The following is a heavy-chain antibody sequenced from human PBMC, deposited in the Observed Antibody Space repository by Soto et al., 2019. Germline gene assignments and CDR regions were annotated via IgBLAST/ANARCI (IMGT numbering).Heavy chain of an antibody. D-gene: IGHD3-22*01. V-gene: IGHV3-48*03. CDR2: ISSSGSTK. CDR3: ARDYDSSAYVFDY. J-gene: IGHJ4*02. Sequence: GGSLRLSCAASGFTFSNYEMNWVRQAPGKGLEWVSYISSSGSTKYYADSVKGRFTISRDNAQNSLYLQMNSLRAEDTAVYYCARDYDSSAYVFDYWGQGTLVTVSS. CDR1: GFTFSNYE.